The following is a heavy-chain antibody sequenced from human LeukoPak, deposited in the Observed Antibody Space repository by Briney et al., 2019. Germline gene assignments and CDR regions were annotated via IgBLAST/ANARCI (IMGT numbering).Heavy chain of an antibody. D-gene: IGHD2-15*01. J-gene: IGHJ4*02. CDR3: AKDPLDCSGGSCYSYYFDY. CDR1: GFTFSSYA. V-gene: IGHV3-23*01. Sequence: GGSLRLSCAASGFTFSSYAISWVRQAPGKGLEWVSAISGSGGSTYYADSVKGRFTISRDNSKNTLYLQMNSLRAEDTAVYYCAKDPLDCSGGSCYSYYFDYWGQGTLVTVSS. CDR2: ISGSGGST.